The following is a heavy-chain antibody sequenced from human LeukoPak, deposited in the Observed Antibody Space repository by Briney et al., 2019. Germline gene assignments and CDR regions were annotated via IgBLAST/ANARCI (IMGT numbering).Heavy chain of an antibody. V-gene: IGHV3-7*01. D-gene: IGHD1-26*01. J-gene: IGHJ4*02. CDR2: IKQEGSEK. CDR3: ARRIVGPSSGGDY. CDR1: GFTFSSFW. Sequence: GGSLRLSCAASGFTFSSFWMRWVRQAPGKGLELVANIKQEGSEKYYVDSVQGRFTISRDNAKNSLYLQMNSLRVEDTAVYYCARRIVGPSSGGDYWGQGTLVTVSS.